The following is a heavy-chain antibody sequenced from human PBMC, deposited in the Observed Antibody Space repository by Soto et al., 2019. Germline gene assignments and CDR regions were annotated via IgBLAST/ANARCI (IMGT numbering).Heavy chain of an antibody. J-gene: IGHJ4*02. CDR2: ISWNSGSI. V-gene: IGHV3-9*01. CDR1: GFTFDDYA. CDR3: AKDIYLYRTLLYSGFDY. Sequence: GGSLRLSCAASGFTFDDYAMHWVRQAPGKGLEWVSGISWNSGSIGYADSVKGRFTISRDNAKNSLYLQMNSLRAEDTALYYCAKDIYLYRTLLYSGFDYWGQGTLVTVSS. D-gene: IGHD2-2*02.